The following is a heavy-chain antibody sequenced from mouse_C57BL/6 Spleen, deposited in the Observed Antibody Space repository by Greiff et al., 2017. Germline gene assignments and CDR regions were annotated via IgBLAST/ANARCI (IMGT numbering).Heavy chain of an antibody. Sequence: VQLQQSGAELVRPGTSVKVSCKASGYAFTNYLIEWVKQRPGQGLEWIGVINPGSGGTNYNEKFKGKATLTADKSSSTAYMQLSSLTSEDSAVYFCACYSKDYYAMDYWGQGTSVTVSS. J-gene: IGHJ4*01. CDR2: INPGSGGT. D-gene: IGHD2-5*01. V-gene: IGHV1-54*01. CDR1: GYAFTNYL. CDR3: ACYSKDYYAMDY.